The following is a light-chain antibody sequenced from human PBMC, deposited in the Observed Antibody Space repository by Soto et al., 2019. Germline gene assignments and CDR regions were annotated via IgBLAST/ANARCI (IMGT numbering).Light chain of an antibody. CDR1: QSVSSSY. J-gene: IGKJ5*01. Sequence: TQSPATLSVSQGERATLSCRPSQSVSSSYLAWYQQKPGQAPRLLIYGASSRATGIPDRFSGSGSGTDFTLTITSLEPEDFAVYFCQQRYNWPRVTFGQGTRLEIK. CDR2: GAS. V-gene: IGKV3D-20*02. CDR3: QQRYNWPRVT.